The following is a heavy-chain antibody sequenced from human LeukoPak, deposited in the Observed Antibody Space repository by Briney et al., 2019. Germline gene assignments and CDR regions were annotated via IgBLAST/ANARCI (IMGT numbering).Heavy chain of an antibody. CDR1: GFPFSSYW. V-gene: IGHV3-7*05. J-gene: IGHJ4*02. CDR2: IKPDGSEK. D-gene: IGHD5-24*01. Sequence: GGSLRLSCAASGFPFSSYWMSWVRQAPGKGLEWVTNIKPDGSEKSYVDSVKGRFTISRDNAKNSLYLQMNSLRAEDTAVYYCARGQMAGYWGQGTLVTVSS. CDR3: ARGQMAGY.